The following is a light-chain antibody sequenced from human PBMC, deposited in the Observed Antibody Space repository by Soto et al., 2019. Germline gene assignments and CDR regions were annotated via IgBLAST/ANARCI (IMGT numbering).Light chain of an antibody. CDR1: QGISDY. J-gene: IGKJ3*01. Sequence: DIQMTQSPSSLSAFLGDRVTITCRASQGISDYLVWYQQKPGKVPKLLIYAASTLQSGVPPRFSGTGSGTDFTLTISSLQPEDVAPYYCQNYCSAPFTFGPGTKVDIK. V-gene: IGKV1-27*01. CDR3: QNYCSAPFT. CDR2: AAS.